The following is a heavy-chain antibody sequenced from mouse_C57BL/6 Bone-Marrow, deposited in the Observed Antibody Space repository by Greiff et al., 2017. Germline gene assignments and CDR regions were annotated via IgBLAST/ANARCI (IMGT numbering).Heavy chain of an antibody. D-gene: IGHD1-1*01. CDR2: IIDGGSYT. V-gene: IGHV5-4*01. CDR1: GFTFSSYA. J-gene: IGHJ3*01. CDR3: ARDPLLQRRAWFAY. Sequence: EVKVVESGGGLVKPGGSLKLSCAASGFTFSSYAMSWVRQTPEKRLEWVATIIDGGSYTYYPDNVKGRFTISRDTAKNNLYLQMSQLKSEDTAMYYCARDPLLQRRAWFAYCGQGTLVTVSA.